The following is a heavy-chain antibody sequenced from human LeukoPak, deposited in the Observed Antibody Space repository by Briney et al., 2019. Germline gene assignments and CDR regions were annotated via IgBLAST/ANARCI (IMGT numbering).Heavy chain of an antibody. Sequence: ASVKVSYKASGGTFSSYAISWVRQAPGQGLEWMGGIIPIFGTANYAQKFQGRVTITADESTSTAYMELSSLRSEDTAVYYCARGINRKGRYFDLWGRGTLVTVSS. CDR1: GGTFSSYA. CDR3: ARGINRKGRYFDL. V-gene: IGHV1-69*13. D-gene: IGHD1-14*01. J-gene: IGHJ2*01. CDR2: IIPIFGTA.